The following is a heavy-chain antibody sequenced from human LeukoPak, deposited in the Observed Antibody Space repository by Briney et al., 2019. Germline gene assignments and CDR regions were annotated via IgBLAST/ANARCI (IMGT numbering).Heavy chain of an antibody. CDR1: DYTFTSYG. Sequence: ASVKVSCKASDYTFTSYGISWVRQAPGQGLEWMGWISAYNGNTNYAQKLQGRVTMTTDTSTSTAYMELRSLRSDDTAVYYCARDNSELYYFDYWGQGTLVTVSS. V-gene: IGHV1-18*01. D-gene: IGHD1-7*01. CDR2: ISAYNGNT. CDR3: ARDNSELYYFDY. J-gene: IGHJ4*02.